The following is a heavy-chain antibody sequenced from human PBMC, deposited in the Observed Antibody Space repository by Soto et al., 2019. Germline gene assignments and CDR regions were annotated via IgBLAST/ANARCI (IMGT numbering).Heavy chain of an antibody. CDR3: ARHTIPSRYIVN. V-gene: IGHV4-39*01. D-gene: IGHD3-16*02. J-gene: IGHJ4*02. CDR2: IFYSGSP. CDR1: GGSIGGSSYY. Sequence: SETLSLTCVVSGGSIGGSSYYWAWIRQPPGKGLEWIASIFYSGSPYYNPSLESRVTISVDTSRNHFSLKLGSVTATDTAVYYCARHTIPSRYIVNWGQGTQVTVSS.